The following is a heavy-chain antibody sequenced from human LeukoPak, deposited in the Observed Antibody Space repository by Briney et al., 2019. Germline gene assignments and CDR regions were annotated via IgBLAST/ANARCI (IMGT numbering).Heavy chain of an antibody. CDR2: LRSDGSNK. CDR3: AKNENYYDSSGTAFDI. CDR1: GFTFSNAW. J-gene: IGHJ3*02. Sequence: GGSLRLSCAASGFTFSNAWMSWVRQAPGKGLEWVAFLRSDGSNKYYTDSVKGRFTISRDNSKNTLYLQMNSLRAEDTAVYYCAKNENYYDSSGTAFDIWGQGTMVSVSS. V-gene: IGHV3-30*02. D-gene: IGHD3-22*01.